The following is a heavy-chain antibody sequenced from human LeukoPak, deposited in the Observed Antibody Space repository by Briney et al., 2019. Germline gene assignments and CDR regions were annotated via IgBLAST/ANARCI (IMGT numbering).Heavy chain of an antibody. CDR1: GGTFSSYA. CDR3: ARSPATVSLRGNWFDP. CDR2: IIPILGIA. V-gene: IGHV1-69*04. Sequence: GASVKVSCKASGGTFSSYAISWVRQAPGQGLEWMGRIIPILGIANYAQKFQGRVTMTRDTSISTAYMELGRLRSDDTAVYYCARSPATVSLRGNWFDPWGQGTLVTVSS. J-gene: IGHJ5*02. D-gene: IGHD4-17*01.